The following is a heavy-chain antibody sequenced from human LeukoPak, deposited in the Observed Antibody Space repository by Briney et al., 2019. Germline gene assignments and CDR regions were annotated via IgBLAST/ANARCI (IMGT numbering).Heavy chain of an antibody. Sequence: SETLSLTCAVYGGSFSGYYWSWIRQPPGKGLEWIGEINHSGSTNYNPSLKSRVTISVDTSKNQFSLRLSSVTAADTAVYYCARVLGRGGYAYFDYWGQGTLVTVSS. CDR2: INHSGST. CDR1: GGSFSGYY. V-gene: IGHV4-34*01. CDR3: ARVLGRGGYAYFDY. D-gene: IGHD5-12*01. J-gene: IGHJ4*02.